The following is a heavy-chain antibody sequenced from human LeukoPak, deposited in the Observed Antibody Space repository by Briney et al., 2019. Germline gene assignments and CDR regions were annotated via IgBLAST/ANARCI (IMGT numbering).Heavy chain of an antibody. Sequence: SETLSRTCTVSGGSISSYYWSWIRQPPGKGLEWIGYIYYSGSTNYNPSLKSRVTISVDTSKNQFSLKLSSVTAADTAVYYCARIKWELPGGFDYWGQGTLVTVSS. CDR2: IYYSGST. D-gene: IGHD1-26*01. J-gene: IGHJ4*02. CDR3: ARIKWELPGGFDY. CDR1: GGSISSYY. V-gene: IGHV4-59*08.